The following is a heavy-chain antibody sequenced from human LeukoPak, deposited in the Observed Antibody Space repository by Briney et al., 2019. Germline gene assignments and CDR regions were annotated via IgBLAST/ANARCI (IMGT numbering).Heavy chain of an antibody. D-gene: IGHD1-26*01. J-gene: IGHJ2*01. CDR2: ISSSGSGGNT. CDR1: GVTLSNYA. CDR3: AKDRTVGASYWCFDL. Sequence: GGSLRLSCVASGVTLSNYAMSWARQAPGKGLEWVSGISSSGSGGNTYYADSVKGRFTISGDSSRNTLFLHMNTLRAEDTAIYYCAKDRTVGASYWCFDLWGRGTLVTVSS. V-gene: IGHV3-23*01.